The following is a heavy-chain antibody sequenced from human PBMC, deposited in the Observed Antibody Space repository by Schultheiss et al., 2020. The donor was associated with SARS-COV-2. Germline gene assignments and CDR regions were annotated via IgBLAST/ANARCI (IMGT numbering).Heavy chain of an antibody. CDR2: ISSNGGST. Sequence: GGSLRLSCSASGFTFSSYAMHWVRQAPGKGLEYVSAISSNGGSTYYADSVKGRFTISRDNSKNTLYLQMSSLRAEDTAVYYCARDAGQPGDSYYYMDVWGKGTTVTVSS. D-gene: IGHD4-17*01. V-gene: IGHV3-64D*09. CDR3: ARDAGQPGDSYYYMDV. CDR1: GFTFSSYA. J-gene: IGHJ6*03.